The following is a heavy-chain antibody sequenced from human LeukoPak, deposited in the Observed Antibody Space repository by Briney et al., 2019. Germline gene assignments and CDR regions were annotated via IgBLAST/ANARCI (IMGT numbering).Heavy chain of an antibody. D-gene: IGHD2-21*02. V-gene: IGHV1-69*13. J-gene: IGHJ4*02. CDR1: GGTFSSYA. CDR3: HVVVTAMGCFDY. CDR2: IIPIFGTA. Sequence: SVKVSCKASGGTFSSYAISWVRQAPGQGLEWMGGIIPIFGTANYAQKFQGRVTITADESTSTAYMELSSLRSEDTAVYYCHVVVTAMGCFDYWGQGTLVTVSS.